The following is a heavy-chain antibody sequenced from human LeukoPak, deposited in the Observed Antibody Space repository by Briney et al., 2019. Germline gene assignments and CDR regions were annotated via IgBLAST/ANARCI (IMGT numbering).Heavy chain of an antibody. CDR3: AKRMQGSRSYYNTFDY. CDR1: GFTFSSYA. V-gene: IGHV3-23*01. D-gene: IGHD3-10*01. CDR2: ISGSGGNT. J-gene: IGHJ4*02. Sequence: PGGSLRLSCAASGFTFSSYAMSWVRQASGKGLEWVSTISGSGGNTYYADSVKGRFTISRDNSKNTLYLQMNSLRAEDTAVYYCAKRMQGSRSYYNTFDYWGQGTLVTVSS.